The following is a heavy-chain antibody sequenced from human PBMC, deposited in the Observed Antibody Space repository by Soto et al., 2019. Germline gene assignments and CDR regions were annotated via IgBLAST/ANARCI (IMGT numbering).Heavy chain of an antibody. V-gene: IGHV1-69*05. CDR3: ARGNHRWVQVWYFAL. CDR1: GGTFSSYT. Sequence: QVQLVQSGAEVKKPGSSVTVSCKAAGGTFSSYTISWVRQAPGQGLQWMGGINPIFGTANYAQKFQGRVTITPAGPTSTAYMELSSLRSEDTAVYYCARGNHRWVQVWYFALWGRRTLVTAAS. D-gene: IGHD1-1*01. J-gene: IGHJ2*01. CDR2: INPIFGTA.